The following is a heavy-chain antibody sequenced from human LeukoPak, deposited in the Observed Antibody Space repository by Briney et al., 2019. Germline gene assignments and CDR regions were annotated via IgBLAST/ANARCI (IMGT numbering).Heavy chain of an antibody. CDR2: IYYSGSI. V-gene: IGHV4-59*01. CDR3: ARGGSSYGHDY. D-gene: IGHD5-18*01. J-gene: IGHJ4*02. CDR1: GGSISSYY. Sequence: SETLSLTCTVSGGSISSYYWSWIRQPPGKGLEWIGYIYYSGSINYNTSLKSRVTIPVDTSKNQFSLRVSSVTAADTAVYYCARGGSSYGHDYWGQGTLVT.